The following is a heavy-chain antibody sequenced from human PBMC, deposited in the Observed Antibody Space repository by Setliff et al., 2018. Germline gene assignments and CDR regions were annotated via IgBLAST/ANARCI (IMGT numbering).Heavy chain of an antibody. Sequence: PSETLSLTCTVSGGSISTYYWTWIRQPPGKALEWIGYIYYSGTTNYSPSLKSRVTISIDMSKNQFSLKLNSVTAADTAVYYCARQSVRGLADNNWFDPWGQGTLVTVSS. CDR1: GGSISTYY. D-gene: IGHD2-15*01. V-gene: IGHV4-59*01. CDR3: ARQSVRGLADNNWFDP. J-gene: IGHJ5*02. CDR2: IYYSGTT.